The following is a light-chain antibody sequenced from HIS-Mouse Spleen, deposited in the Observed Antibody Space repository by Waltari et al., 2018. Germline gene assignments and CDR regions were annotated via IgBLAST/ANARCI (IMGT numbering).Light chain of an antibody. J-gene: IGLJ2*01. Sequence: QSALPQPASVSGSPGQSITLSCTGTSSDVGSYNLVSWYQQHPGKAPQLMIYEGSKRPSGVSNRFSGSKSGNTASLTISGLQAEDEADYYCCSYAGSSTLVFGGGTKLTVL. CDR3: CSYAGSSTLV. V-gene: IGLV2-23*01. CDR2: EGS. CDR1: SSDVGSYNL.